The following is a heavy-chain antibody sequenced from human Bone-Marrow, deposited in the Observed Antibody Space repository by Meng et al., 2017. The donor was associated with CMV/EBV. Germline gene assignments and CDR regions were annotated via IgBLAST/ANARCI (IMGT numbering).Heavy chain of an antibody. J-gene: IGHJ4*02. CDR2: IKQDGSEK. CDR1: GFTFSGSA. Sequence: GESLKISCVASGFTFSGSALHWVRQASGKGLEWVANIKQDGSEKYYVDSVKGRFTISRDNAKNSLYLQMNSLRAEDTAVYYCACSSTPAGYWGQGTLVTVSS. D-gene: IGHD2-2*01. V-gene: IGHV3-7*02. CDR3: ACSSTPAGY.